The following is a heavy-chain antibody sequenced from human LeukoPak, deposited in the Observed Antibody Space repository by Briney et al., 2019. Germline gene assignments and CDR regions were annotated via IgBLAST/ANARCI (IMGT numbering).Heavy chain of an antibody. V-gene: IGHV1-18*01. D-gene: IGHD4-11*01. CDR2: ISAYNDNT. J-gene: IGHJ6*03. CDR3: ARVALPVIRTVTPGYYYYMDV. CDR1: GYSFTSYG. Sequence: ASVKVSCKASGYSFTSYGISWVRQAPGQGLEWMGWISAYNDNTNYAQKLQGRVTMTTDTSTSTAYMELRSLRSDDTAVYYCARVALPVIRTVTPGYYYYMDVWGKGTTVTVSS.